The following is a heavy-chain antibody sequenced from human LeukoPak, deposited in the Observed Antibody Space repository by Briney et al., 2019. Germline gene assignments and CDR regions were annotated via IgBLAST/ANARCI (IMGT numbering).Heavy chain of an antibody. CDR3: ARHPRGLWYFDL. J-gene: IGHJ2*01. V-gene: IGHV4-59*08. D-gene: IGHD3-10*01. CDR1: GGSISSYY. Sequence: SETLSLTCTVSGGSISSYYWSWIRQPPGKGLEWIGYIHYSGSTYYNPSLKSRVTISVDTSKKQFSLKLRSVTAADTAVYYCARHPRGLWYFDLWGRGTPVTVSS. CDR2: IHYSGST.